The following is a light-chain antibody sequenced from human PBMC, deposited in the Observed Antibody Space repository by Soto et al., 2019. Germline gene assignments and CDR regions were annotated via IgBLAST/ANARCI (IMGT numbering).Light chain of an antibody. V-gene: IGKV3-11*01. CDR3: QLRSSWRLT. Sequence: EVVLTQSPATLSVSPGERATLFCRASQSVNTFLVWYQQRPGQPPTLLITDASTRAPGVPARFSGSGSGTAFALAIGCLEPGYIGFSCCQLRSSWRLTLCGGRRLEI. CDR2: DAS. CDR1: QSVNTF. J-gene: IGKJ4*01.